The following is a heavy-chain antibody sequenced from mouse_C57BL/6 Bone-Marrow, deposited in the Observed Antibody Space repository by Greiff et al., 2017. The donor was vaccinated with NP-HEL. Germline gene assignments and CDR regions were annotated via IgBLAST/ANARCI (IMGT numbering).Heavy chain of an antibody. Sequence: QVQLQQSGPALVKPGASVKISCKASGYAFSRSWMNWVKQRPGKGLEWIGRIYPGDGDTTYNGKFKGKATLTADKSSSTAYMQLSSLTSEDSAVYFCARDYYGSSYLAYWGQGTLVTVSA. D-gene: IGHD1-1*01. CDR2: IYPGDGDT. CDR1: GYAFSRSW. CDR3: ARDYYGSSYLAY. J-gene: IGHJ3*01. V-gene: IGHV1-82*01.